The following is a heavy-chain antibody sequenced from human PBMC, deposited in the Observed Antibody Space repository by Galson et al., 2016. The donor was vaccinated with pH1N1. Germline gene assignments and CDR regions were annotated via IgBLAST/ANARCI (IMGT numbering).Heavy chain of an antibody. CDR1: GFTFSSYW. D-gene: IGHD2-15*01. J-gene: IGHJ4*02. V-gene: IGHV3-7*04. Sequence: SLRLSCAGSGFTFSSYWMHWVRQAPGKGLEWVANINQDGSQKYYVDSVKGRFTISRDNAENSLYLQMNSPRAEDTAVYYCVRAVGAMEAYWGQGTLVTVS. CDR2: INQDGSQK. CDR3: VRAVGAMEAY.